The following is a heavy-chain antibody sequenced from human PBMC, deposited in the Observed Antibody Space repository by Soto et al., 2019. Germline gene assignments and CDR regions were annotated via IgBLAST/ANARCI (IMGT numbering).Heavy chain of an antibody. V-gene: IGHV3-30*04. J-gene: IGHJ4*02. Sequence: GGSRRLSCEASGCTCSRVTMNWVRQAPCKGLEWVAVMSNDGSNKYYGNSVKGRFTISRDNSKNRLYLQMNSLRAEDTAVYYCAKASWRGYSSDVDHWGQGTLVPVSS. CDR3: AKASWRGYSSDVDH. D-gene: IGHD3-3*01. CDR2: MSNDGSNK. CDR1: GCTCSRVT.